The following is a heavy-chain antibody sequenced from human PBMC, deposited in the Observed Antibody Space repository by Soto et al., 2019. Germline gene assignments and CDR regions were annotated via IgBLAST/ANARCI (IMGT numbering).Heavy chain of an antibody. D-gene: IGHD6-6*01. V-gene: IGHV1-24*01. CDR2: FDPEDAET. Sequence: ASVKVSCKVSGYTLTEFSMHWVRQAPGKGLEWMGGFDPEDAETIYAQKFQGRVTMTEDTSTDTAYMELSSLRSEDTAVYCCATTLGSSLQNDYYGMDVWGQGTTVTSP. J-gene: IGHJ6*02. CDR3: ATTLGSSLQNDYYGMDV. CDR1: GYTLTEFS.